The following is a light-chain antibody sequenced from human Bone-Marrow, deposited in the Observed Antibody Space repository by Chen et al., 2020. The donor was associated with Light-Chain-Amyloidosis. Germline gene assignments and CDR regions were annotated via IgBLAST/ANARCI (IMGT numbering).Light chain of an antibody. CDR2: KDS. CDR3: QSADSTGIYRV. J-gene: IGLJ3*02. Sequence: YELTQPPSVSVSPGQTARITCSGDAFPDQYAYWYQQKAGQAPVLVINKDSERPSGIPERVSGSSSGTTVTLTISGVQAEDEAVYYCQSADSTGIYRVFGGGTKLTVL. V-gene: IGLV3-25*03. CDR1: AFPDQY.